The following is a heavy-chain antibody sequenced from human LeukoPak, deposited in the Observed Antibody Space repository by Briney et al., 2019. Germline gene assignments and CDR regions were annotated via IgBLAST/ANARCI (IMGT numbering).Heavy chain of an antibody. J-gene: IGHJ4*02. D-gene: IGHD2/OR15-2a*01. CDR1: GYSFNNHW. V-gene: IGHV5-51*01. CDR3: ARSSETYFTTFDS. CDR2: IFPGDSDT. Sequence: GESLKISCQGSGYSFNNHWIGWVRQTPGKGLEWMAIIFPGDSDTRYSPSFQGQVTISADRSITTVYLQWSRLKASDTAIYYCARSSETYFTTFDSWGQGTLVTVSS.